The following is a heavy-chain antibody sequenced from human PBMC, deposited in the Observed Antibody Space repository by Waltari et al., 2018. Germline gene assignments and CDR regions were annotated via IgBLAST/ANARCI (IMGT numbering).Heavy chain of an antibody. J-gene: IGHJ4*02. CDR3: ARSQTHHSGSPLDY. CDR2: ISNDGNTK. V-gene: IGHV3-30*03. CDR1: GFTFTNSA. Sequence: QVQLVESEGGVVQPGKSLRLPWAASGFTFTNSALHWVRQAPGKGLEWVAVISNDGNTKHYADSVKGRFTISRDNSKNTVYLQMDSLRPEDTAVFYCARSQTHHSGSPLDYWGQGALVTVSS. D-gene: IGHD3-10*01.